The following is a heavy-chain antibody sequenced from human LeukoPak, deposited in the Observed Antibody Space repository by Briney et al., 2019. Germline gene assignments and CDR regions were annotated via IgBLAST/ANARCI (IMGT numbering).Heavy chain of an antibody. V-gene: IGHV4-39*07. CDR1: GGSTSSSSYY. J-gene: IGHJ4*02. D-gene: IGHD3-22*01. CDR3: ARGSRYYYDSSGYLFDY. CDR2: IYYSGST. Sequence: PSETLSLTCTVSGGSTSSSSYYWGWIRQPPGEGLEWIGSIYYSGSTYYNPSLKSRVTISVDTSKNQFSLKLSSVTAADTAVYYCARGSRYYYDSSGYLFDYWSQGTLVTVSS.